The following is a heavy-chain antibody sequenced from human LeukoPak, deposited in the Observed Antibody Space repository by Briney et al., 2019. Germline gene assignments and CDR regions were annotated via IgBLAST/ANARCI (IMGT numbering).Heavy chain of an antibody. CDR2: INSDGRST. V-gene: IGHV3-74*01. CDR3: ARVSTYSAIDY. CDR1: GFTFSSYW. Sequence: PGGSLRLSCAASGFTFSSYWMHWVRQGPGKGLVWVSRINSDGRSTSYADSVKGRFTISRDNAKNTLYLQMNSLRAEDTAVYYCARVSTYSAIDYWGQGTLVTVSS. J-gene: IGHJ4*02. D-gene: IGHD1-26*01.